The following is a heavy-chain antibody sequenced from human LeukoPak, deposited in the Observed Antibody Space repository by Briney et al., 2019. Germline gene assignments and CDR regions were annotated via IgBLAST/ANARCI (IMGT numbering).Heavy chain of an antibody. Sequence: ASVKVSCKASGYTFTNYHINWVRQATRQGREWMGWMNPNNGDRGYAQKFQGRVTITRDTSISTSYMELRSLRSDDTAVYFCARTTPFTASGYDYWGQGTLVTVSS. D-gene: IGHD6-25*01. CDR1: GYTFTNYH. CDR2: MNPNNGDR. CDR3: ARTTPFTASGYDY. V-gene: IGHV1-8*03. J-gene: IGHJ4*02.